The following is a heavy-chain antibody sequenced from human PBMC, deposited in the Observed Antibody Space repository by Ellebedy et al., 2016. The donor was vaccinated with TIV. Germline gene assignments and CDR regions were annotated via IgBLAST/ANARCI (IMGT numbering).Heavy chain of an antibody. J-gene: IGHJ4*02. CDR2: VSGSGGST. V-gene: IGHV3-23*01. CDR3: ARSANIVGVPLDY. Sequence: GESLKISCAASRFMFDTYAMHRVRQAPGKGLECVSAVSGSGGSTSYADSVKGRFTISRDNSKNTLYLQMNSLRVEDTAIYYCARSANIVGVPLDYWGQGSLVTVSS. D-gene: IGHD1-26*01. CDR1: RFMFDTYA.